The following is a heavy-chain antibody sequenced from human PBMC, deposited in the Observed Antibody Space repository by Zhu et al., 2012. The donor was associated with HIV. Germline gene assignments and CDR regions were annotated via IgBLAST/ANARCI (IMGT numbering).Heavy chain of an antibody. CDR2: INHRGTT. V-gene: IGHV4-34*01. J-gene: IGHJ6*02. D-gene: IGHD3-9*01. Sequence: QVQLQQWGAGLLKPSETLSLTCAVYDESFNGHYWTWIRQPQGKGLEWIGEINHRGTTNYNPSLTSRVTISVDTSKKQFSLKLNSVTAADTAVYYCARGRSPDFSRPSRYFDRVMNQSPPTSRRYGLDVWGQGTTVTVSS. CDR1: DESFNGHY. CDR3: ARGRSPDFSRPSRYFDRVMNQSPPTSRRYGLDV.